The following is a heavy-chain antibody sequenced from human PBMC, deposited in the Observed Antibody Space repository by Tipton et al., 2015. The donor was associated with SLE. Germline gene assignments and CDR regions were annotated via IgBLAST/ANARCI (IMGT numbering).Heavy chain of an antibody. V-gene: IGHV1-18*01. Sequence: QSGAEVKRPGASVKVSCKASGYTFISYGISWVRQAPGQGLEWMGWISAYNGNTNYAQRFQGRVTMTTDTSTSTAYMELRSLRSDDTAVYYCAIGVAGTLFFDYWGQGTLVTVSS. J-gene: IGHJ4*02. CDR2: ISAYNGNT. D-gene: IGHD6-19*01. CDR1: GYTFISYG. CDR3: AIGVAGTLFFDY.